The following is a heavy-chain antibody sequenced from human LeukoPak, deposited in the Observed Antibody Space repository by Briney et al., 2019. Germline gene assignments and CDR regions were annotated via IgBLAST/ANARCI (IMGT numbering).Heavy chain of an antibody. D-gene: IGHD3-10*01. Sequence: GASVKVSCKASGGTFSSCAISWVRQAPGQGLEWMGRIIPIFGTANYAQKFQGRVTITTDESTSTAYMELSSLRSEDTAVYYCARDQRTGSGSYYQFDPWGQGTLVTVSS. CDR3: ARDQRTGSGSYYQFDP. CDR1: GGTFSSCA. V-gene: IGHV1-69*05. J-gene: IGHJ5*02. CDR2: IIPIFGTA.